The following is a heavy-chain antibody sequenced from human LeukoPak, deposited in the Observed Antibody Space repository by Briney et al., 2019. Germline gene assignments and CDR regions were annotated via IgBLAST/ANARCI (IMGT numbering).Heavy chain of an antibody. CDR2: SNAGNGDK. J-gene: IGHJ4*02. D-gene: IGHD5-12*01. V-gene: IGHV1-3*02. CDR1: GYSFSSYA. Sequence: ASVKVSCKASGYSFSSYAIQWVRQAPGQSLEWMGWSNAGNGDKKYSQDFQGRVIITRDTSASTVYMELRSLRSEDMAVYYCARDGGGGYDLDYWGQGTLVTVSS. CDR3: ARDGGGGYDLDY.